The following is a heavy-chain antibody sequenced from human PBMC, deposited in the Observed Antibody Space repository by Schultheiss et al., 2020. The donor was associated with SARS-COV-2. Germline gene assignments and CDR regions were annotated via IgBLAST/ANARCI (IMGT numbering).Heavy chain of an antibody. J-gene: IGHJ4*02. CDR3: TRSDDSSGYYWAEKFDY. D-gene: IGHD3-22*01. V-gene: IGHV3-49*04. CDR2: IRSKAYGGTT. Sequence: GGSLRLSCTASGFTFGDYAMSWVRQAPGKGLEWVGFIRSKAYGGTTEYAASVKGRFTISRDDSKNIAYLQMNRLKTEDTAVYYCTRSDDSSGYYWAEKFDYWGQGTLVTVSS. CDR1: GFTFGDYA.